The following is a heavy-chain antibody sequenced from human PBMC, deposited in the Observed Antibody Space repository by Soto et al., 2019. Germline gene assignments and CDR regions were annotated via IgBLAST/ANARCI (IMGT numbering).Heavy chain of an antibody. Sequence: PSETLSLTCTVSGGSVSRGVYYWSWIRQPPGKGLEWIGYIYYSGSTYYNPSLKSRVTISVDTSKNQFSLKLSSVTAADTAVYYCAKEGQLWLLFYFYYWGQGTLVTVSS. CDR3: AKEGQLWLLFYFYY. CDR1: GGSVSRGVYY. J-gene: IGHJ4*02. V-gene: IGHV4-31*03. D-gene: IGHD5-18*01. CDR2: IYYSGST.